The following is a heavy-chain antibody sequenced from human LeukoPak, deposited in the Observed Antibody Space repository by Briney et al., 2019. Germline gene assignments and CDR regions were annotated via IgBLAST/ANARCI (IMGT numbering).Heavy chain of an antibody. CDR1: GFTFSDHY. V-gene: IGHV3-11*01. J-gene: IGHJ4*02. CDR2: ISSSGSTI. Sequence: GSLRLSCAASGFTFSDHYMSWIRQAPGKGLEWVSYISSSGSTIYYADSVKGRFTISRDNAKNSLYLQMNSLRAEDTAVYYCARGMTTVTTVDYWGQGTLVTVSS. CDR3: ARGMTTVTTVDY. D-gene: IGHD4-17*01.